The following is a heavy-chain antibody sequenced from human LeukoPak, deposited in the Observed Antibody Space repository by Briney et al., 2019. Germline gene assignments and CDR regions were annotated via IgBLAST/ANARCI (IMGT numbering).Heavy chain of an antibody. CDR2: ISSSSSYI. D-gene: IGHD5-24*01. CDR3: ARDRRWLQSSAFDY. J-gene: IGHJ4*02. Sequence: GGSLRLSCAASGFTFSSYSMNWVRQAPGKGLEWVSSISSSSSYIYYADSVKGRFTISRDNAKNSLYLQMNSLRAEDTAVYYCARDRRWLQSSAFDYWGQGTLVTVSS. V-gene: IGHV3-21*04. CDR1: GFTFSSYS.